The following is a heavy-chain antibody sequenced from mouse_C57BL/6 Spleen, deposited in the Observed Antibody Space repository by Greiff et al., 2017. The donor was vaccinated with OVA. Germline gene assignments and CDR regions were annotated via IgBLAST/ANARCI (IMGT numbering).Heavy chain of an antibody. V-gene: IGHV1-61*01. D-gene: IGHD2-1*01. CDR2: IYPSDSET. J-gene: IGHJ2*01. CDR1: GYTFTSYW. CDR3: AKGGLYGNFDY. Sequence: QVQLQQPGAELVRPGSSVKLSCKASGYTFTSYWMDWVKQRPGQGLEWIGNIYPSDSETHYNQKFKDKATLTVDKSSSTAYMQLSSLTSEDSAVYYYAKGGLYGNFDYWGQGTTLTVSS.